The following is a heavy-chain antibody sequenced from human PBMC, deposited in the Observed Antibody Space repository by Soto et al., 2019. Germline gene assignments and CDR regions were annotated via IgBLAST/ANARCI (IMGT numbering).Heavy chain of an antibody. V-gene: IGHV4-30-2*01. CDR2: IYHSGST. J-gene: IGHJ4*02. CDR1: GGSISSGGYS. Sequence: SETLSLTCAVSGGSISSGGYSWSWIRQPPGKGLEWIGYIYHSGSTYYNPSLKSRVTISVDRSKNQFSLKLSSVTAADTAVYYCARLRYFDWFYDYWGQGTLVTVSS. CDR3: ARLRYFDWFYDY. D-gene: IGHD3-9*01.